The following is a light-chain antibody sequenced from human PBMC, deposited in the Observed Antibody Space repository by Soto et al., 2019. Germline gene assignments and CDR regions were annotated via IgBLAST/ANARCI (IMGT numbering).Light chain of an antibody. J-gene: IGLJ1*01. CDR2: DVS. Sequence: QSALTQPASVSGSPGQSITISCTGTSSDVGGYNYVSWYQQHPGKAPKLMIYDVSTRPSGVSNRFSGSNSGNTASLTISGLQAEDEADYYCSSYTNSSTLLHVFGTGTKLTVL. CDR1: SSDVGGYNY. V-gene: IGLV2-14*01. CDR3: SSYTNSSTLLHV.